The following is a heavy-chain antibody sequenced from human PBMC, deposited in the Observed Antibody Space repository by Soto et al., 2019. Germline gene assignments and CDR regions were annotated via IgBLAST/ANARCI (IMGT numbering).Heavy chain of an antibody. J-gene: IGHJ6*02. Sequence: QVQLQQWGAGLLKPSETLSLTCAVNGGSFSAYYWTWIRQPPGRGLEWIGEIDHSGSTNYNPSLESRVTSSIDTAKNRFSLNVTSVPAADTAVYYWGRGLRYSGMDVWGQGTTVTV. CDR3: GRGLRYSGMDV. D-gene: IGHD2-15*01. CDR2: IDHSGST. V-gene: IGHV4-34*01. CDR1: GGSFSAYY.